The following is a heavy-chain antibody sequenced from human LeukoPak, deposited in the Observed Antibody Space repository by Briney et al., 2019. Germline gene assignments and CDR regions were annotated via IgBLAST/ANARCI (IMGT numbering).Heavy chain of an antibody. CDR1: GFTVSSNY. CDR3: ARRLCSGGSCSSFDY. CDR2: IYSGGST. Sequence: GGSLRLSCAASGFTVSSNYMSWVRQAPGKGLEWVSVIYSGGSTYYADSVKGRFTISRDNSKNTLYLQMNSLRAEDTALYYCARRLCSGGSCSSFDYWGQGTLVTVSS. J-gene: IGHJ4*02. V-gene: IGHV3-53*01. D-gene: IGHD2-15*01.